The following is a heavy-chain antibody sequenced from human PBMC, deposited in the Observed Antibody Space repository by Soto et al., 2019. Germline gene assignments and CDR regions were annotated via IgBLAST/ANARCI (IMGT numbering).Heavy chain of an antibody. J-gene: IGHJ4*02. CDR3: ARDGGLGLLWFGELFVY. V-gene: IGHV1-2*02. D-gene: IGHD3-10*01. CDR1: GYTFTVYY. Sequence: GSVKVSCKASGYTFTVYYMHCVVRSPLRWLEGMGWINPNSGGTNYAQKFQGRVTMTRDTSISTAYMELSRLRSDDTAVYYCARDGGLGLLWFGELFVYWGQGTLVTVSS. CDR2: INPNSGGT.